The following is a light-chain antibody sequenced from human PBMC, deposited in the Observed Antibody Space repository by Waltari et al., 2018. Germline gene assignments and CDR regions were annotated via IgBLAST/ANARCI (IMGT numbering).Light chain of an antibody. Sequence: EIVLTASPATLSLSPGERATLSCRASQSVSYALAWYQQKPGQTPRLLIYSASNRATGIPARFSGSGSGSDFTLTISSLEPEDFAVYYCQQRSSWPRTFGQGTKVEIK. CDR2: SAS. J-gene: IGKJ1*01. V-gene: IGKV3-11*01. CDR1: QSVSYA. CDR3: QQRSSWPRT.